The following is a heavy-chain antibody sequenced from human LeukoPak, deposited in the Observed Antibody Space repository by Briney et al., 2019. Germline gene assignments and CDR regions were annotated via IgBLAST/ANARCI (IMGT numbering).Heavy chain of an antibody. CDR2: ISAGGST. CDR3: AKASITMVRGVKNYFDY. CDR1: GFTFSGYA. D-gene: IGHD3-10*01. V-gene: IGHV3-23*01. J-gene: IGHJ4*02. Sequence: GGSLRLSCAASGFTFSGYAMGWVRQAPGKGLEWVSAISAGGSTYYADFAKGRLTISSDNSKNTLYLQMNSLRAEDTAVYYCAKASITMVRGVKNYFDYWGQGTLVTVSS.